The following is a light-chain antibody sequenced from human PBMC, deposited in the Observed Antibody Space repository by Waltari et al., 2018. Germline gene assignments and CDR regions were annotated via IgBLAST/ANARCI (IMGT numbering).Light chain of an antibody. V-gene: IGLV3-1*01. CDR3: QTWDSNIFV. CDR2: ADS. J-gene: IGLJ1*01. CDR1: HLGRKW. Sequence: SFELTQPSSVSVSPGQPARIACPGDHLGRKWTSWYHQKAGQSPVLVIYADSERPSGVPGRFSAARSGDTVTLNISGTQDLDEADYYCQTWDSNIFVFGPGTKVTVL.